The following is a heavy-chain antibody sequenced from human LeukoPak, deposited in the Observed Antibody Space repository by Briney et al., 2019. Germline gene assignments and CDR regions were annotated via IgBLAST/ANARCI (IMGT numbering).Heavy chain of an antibody. Sequence: SETLSLTCAVYGGSFSGYYRSWIRQPPGKGLEWIGEINHSGSTNYNPSLKSRVTISVDTSKNQFSLKLSSVTAADTAVYYCARGKRFFDYWGQGTLVTVSS. V-gene: IGHV4-34*01. CDR3: ARGKRFFDY. J-gene: IGHJ4*02. CDR1: GGSFSGYY. CDR2: INHSGST.